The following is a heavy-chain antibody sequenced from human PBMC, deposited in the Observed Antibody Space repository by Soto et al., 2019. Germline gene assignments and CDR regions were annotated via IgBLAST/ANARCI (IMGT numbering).Heavy chain of an antibody. Sequence: GGSLRLSXAASGFTFSDYYMSWIRQAPGKGLEWVSYISSSGSTIYYADSVKGRFTISRDNAKNSLYLQMNSLRAEDTAVYYCARVSEYTEGWFDPWGQGTLVTVSS. CDR2: ISSSGSTI. J-gene: IGHJ5*02. D-gene: IGHD6-6*01. V-gene: IGHV3-11*01. CDR3: ARVSEYTEGWFDP. CDR1: GFTFSDYY.